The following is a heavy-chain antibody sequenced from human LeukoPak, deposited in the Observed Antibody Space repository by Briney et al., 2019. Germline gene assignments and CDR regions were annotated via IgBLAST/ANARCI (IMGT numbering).Heavy chain of an antibody. CDR3: ATVPVRGVAPYYSDVDV. D-gene: IGHD3-10*02. V-gene: IGHV3-33*01. CDR1: GFTFSTYG. J-gene: IGHJ6*02. CDR2: IWYDGTKT. Sequence: GGSLRLSCAASGFTFSTYGMHWVRQAPGKGLEWVATIWYDGTKTYYADSVKGRFTVSRDNSKSTLFLQMNSLGVEDTAVYYCATVPVRGVAPYYSDVDVWGQGTAVAVSS.